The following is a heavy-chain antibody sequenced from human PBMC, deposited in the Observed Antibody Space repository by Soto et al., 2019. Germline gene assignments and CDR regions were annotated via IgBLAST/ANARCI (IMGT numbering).Heavy chain of an antibody. D-gene: IGHD3-9*01. CDR1: GGSITNIATS. CDR2: IYHSGRT. CDR3: ARAVGASCTDFGCSDSGGLDV. J-gene: IGHJ6*02. V-gene: IGHV4-30-2*01. Sequence: QLQLQESGSRLLRPSQTLSLTCAVSGGSITNIATSWTWLRQPPGKGLEWIGYIYHSGRTYYNPSLKSRVAISVDKSKNQFSLNLSSVPAADTAVYYCARAVGASCTDFGCSDSGGLDVWGHGTTGTVSS.